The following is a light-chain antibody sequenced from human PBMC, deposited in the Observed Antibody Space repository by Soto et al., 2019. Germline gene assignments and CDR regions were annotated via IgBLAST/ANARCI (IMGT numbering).Light chain of an antibody. CDR3: QQRSNWPPIT. CDR2: DTT. V-gene: IGKV3-11*01. CDR1: QSVKSH. Sequence: IVLTQSPATLSFSPGERATLSCRASQSVKSHVAWYQLKPGQSPRLLIFDTTNRATDTPARFSGSGSGTDFTLTISRLEPEDFAVYYCQQRSNWPPITFGQGTRLEIK. J-gene: IGKJ5*01.